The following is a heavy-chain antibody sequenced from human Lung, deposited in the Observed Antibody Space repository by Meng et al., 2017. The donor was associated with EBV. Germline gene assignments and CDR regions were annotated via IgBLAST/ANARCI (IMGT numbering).Heavy chain of an antibody. CDR2: IDPNTGNP. Sequence: QVKLVQSGSELKQPGASVKSSCRPSGYTFTSYAINWVRQAPGQGPDWMGWIDPNTGNPTYDQGFTGRFVFSLDTSVSTAYLQINSLRADDTAVYYCARDSPLDGYSLLDYWGQGTLVTVSS. D-gene: IGHD5-24*01. CDR1: GYTFTSYA. V-gene: IGHV7-4-1*02. J-gene: IGHJ4*02. CDR3: ARDSPLDGYSLLDY.